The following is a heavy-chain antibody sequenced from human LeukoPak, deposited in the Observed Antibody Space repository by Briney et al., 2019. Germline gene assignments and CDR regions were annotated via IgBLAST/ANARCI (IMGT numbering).Heavy chain of an antibody. CDR3: ARDRYYYDSSGYYPLDY. V-gene: IGHV4-4*07. D-gene: IGHD3-22*01. J-gene: IGHJ4*02. CDR2: IYTSGST. CDR1: GGSFSGYY. Sequence: SETLSLTCAVYGGSFSGYYWSLIRQPAGKGLEWIGRIYTSGSTNYNPSLKSRVTMSVDTSKNQFSLKLSSVTAADTAVYYCARDRYYYDSSGYYPLDYWGQGTLVTVSS.